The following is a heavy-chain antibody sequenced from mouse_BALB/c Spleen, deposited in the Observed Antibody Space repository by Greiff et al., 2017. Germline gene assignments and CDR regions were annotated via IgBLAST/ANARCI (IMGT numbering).Heavy chain of an antibody. CDR1: GFTFSSFG. CDR3: ARRDYRYDAMDY. V-gene: IGHV5-17*02. Sequence: EVKLMESGGGLVQPGGSRKLSCAASGFTFSSFGMHWVRQAPEKGLEWVAYISSGSSTIYYADTVKGRFTISRDNPKNTLFLQMTSLRSEDTAMYYCARRDYRYDAMDYWGQGTSVTVSS. CDR2: ISSGSSTI. J-gene: IGHJ4*01. D-gene: IGHD2-14*01.